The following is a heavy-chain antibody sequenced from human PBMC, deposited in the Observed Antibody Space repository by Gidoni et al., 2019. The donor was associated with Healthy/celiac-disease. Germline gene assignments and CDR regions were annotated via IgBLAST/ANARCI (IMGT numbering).Heavy chain of an antibody. D-gene: IGHD6-19*01. CDR3: AKDPNNIAVAGNYYYYYGMDV. Sequence: EVQLVESGGVVVQPGGSLRLSCAASGFTFDDYAMHWVRQAPGKGLEWVSLISWDGGSTYYADSVKGRFTISRDNSKNSLYLQMNSLRAEDTALYYCAKDPNNIAVAGNYYYYYGMDVWGQGTTVTVSS. CDR1: GFTFDDYA. V-gene: IGHV3-43D*03. CDR2: ISWDGGST. J-gene: IGHJ6*02.